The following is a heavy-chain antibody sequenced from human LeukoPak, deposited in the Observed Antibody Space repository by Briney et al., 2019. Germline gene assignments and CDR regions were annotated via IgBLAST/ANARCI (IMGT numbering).Heavy chain of an antibody. CDR1: GFTFSGYG. D-gene: IGHD2-2*01. Sequence: GGSLRLSCAASGFTFSGYGMHWVRQAPGKGLEWVAFIRYDGSNKNYADSVKGRFTISRDRSKSTLYLQMNSLKVEDTAVYYCVKGYCSSMSCYHFDYWGQGTLVTVSS. J-gene: IGHJ4*02. CDR3: VKGYCSSMSCYHFDY. CDR2: IRYDGSNK. V-gene: IGHV3-30*02.